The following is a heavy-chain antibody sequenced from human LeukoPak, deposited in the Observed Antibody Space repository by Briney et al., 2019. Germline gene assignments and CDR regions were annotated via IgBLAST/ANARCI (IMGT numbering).Heavy chain of an antibody. V-gene: IGHV4-34*01. Sequence: SETLSLTCAVYGGSFSGYYWSWVRQPPGKGVEGSGEINHSGSTNYNPSLKIRVTISVETSKMQFSLKLKSVTAADTAVYYCARGGYYGSGNDFRFDPWGQGTLVTVSS. D-gene: IGHD3-10*01. CDR2: INHSGST. CDR3: ARGGYYGSGNDFRFDP. J-gene: IGHJ5*02. CDR1: GGSFSGYY.